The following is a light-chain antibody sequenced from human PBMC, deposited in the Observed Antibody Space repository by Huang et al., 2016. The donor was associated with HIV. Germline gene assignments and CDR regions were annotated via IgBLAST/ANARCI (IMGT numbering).Light chain of an antibody. Sequence: EIVLTQSPATLSLSPGESATLSCRTSQSVFSYLAWYQQRPGQAPRLSIYDASNRATGVSARFSGSGSGTDFALTISSLESEDFAVYYCQQRSAWPRTFGQGTKLEI. V-gene: IGKV3-11*01. J-gene: IGKJ2*01. CDR2: DAS. CDR3: QQRSAWPRT. CDR1: QSVFSY.